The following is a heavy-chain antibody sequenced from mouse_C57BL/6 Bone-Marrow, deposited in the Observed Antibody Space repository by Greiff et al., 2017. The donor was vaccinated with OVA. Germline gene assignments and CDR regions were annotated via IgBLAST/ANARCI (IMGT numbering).Heavy chain of an antibody. V-gene: IGHV1-75*01. CDR2: IFPGSGST. D-gene: IGHD2-5*01. CDR3: ARDRRDSNYAFAY. Sequence: QVQLQQSGPELVKPGASVKISCKASGYTFTDYYINWVKQRPGQGLEWIGWIFPGSGSTYYNEKFKGKATLTVAKSSSTASMLLSSLSSEDSAVDFGARDRRDSNYAFAYWGQGTLVTVSA. CDR1: GYTFTDYY. J-gene: IGHJ3*01.